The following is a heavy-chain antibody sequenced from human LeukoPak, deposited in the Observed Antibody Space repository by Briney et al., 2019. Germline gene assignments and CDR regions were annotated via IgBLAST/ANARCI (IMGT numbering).Heavy chain of an antibody. J-gene: IGHJ4*02. Sequence: PGGSLRLSCAASGFTFSDYYMSWIRQAPGKGLEWVSYISSSGSTIYYADSVKGRFTISRDNAKNSVYLQMNSLRAEDTAVYYCARAMSITIFGVVTEDYWGQGTLVTVSS. CDR1: GFTFSDYY. CDR3: ARAMSITIFGVVTEDY. CDR2: ISSSGSTI. D-gene: IGHD3-3*01. V-gene: IGHV3-11*04.